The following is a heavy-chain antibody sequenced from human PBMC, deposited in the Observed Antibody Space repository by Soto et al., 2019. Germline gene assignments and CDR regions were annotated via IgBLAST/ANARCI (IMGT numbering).Heavy chain of an antibody. CDR1: GVMFNACA. Sequence: GGSLRLSCAASGVMFNACAMLWVRLAPGKGLEWVAAISYDGTNKYYADSIKGRFTISRDNSANTLFLQVNSLRREDAAMYYCARDPSPYTSGWYGIDFWGHGTLVTVSS. CDR3: ARDPSPYTSGWYGIDF. CDR2: ISYDGTNK. J-gene: IGHJ4*03. D-gene: IGHD6-19*01. V-gene: IGHV3-30*04.